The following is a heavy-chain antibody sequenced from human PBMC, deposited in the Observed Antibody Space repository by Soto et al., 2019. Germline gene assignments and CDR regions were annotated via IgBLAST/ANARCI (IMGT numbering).Heavy chain of an antibody. CDR3: AKWKGGFDY. Sequence: QVQLVESGGGVVQPGRSLRLSCAASGFTFSSYGMHWVRQAPGKGLEWVAVISYDGSYKYYADSVKGRFTISRDNSKNTLYLQMNSLRAEDTAVYSCAKWKGGFDYWGQGTLVTVSS. J-gene: IGHJ4*02. CDR1: GFTFSSYG. D-gene: IGHD1-1*01. V-gene: IGHV3-30*18. CDR2: ISYDGSYK.